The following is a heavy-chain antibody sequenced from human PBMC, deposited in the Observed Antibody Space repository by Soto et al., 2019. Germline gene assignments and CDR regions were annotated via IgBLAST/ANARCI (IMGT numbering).Heavy chain of an antibody. J-gene: IGHJ6*02. Sequence: LRLSCAASGFTFSTYALHWVRQAPGKGLEWVAVISYDGSNQYYADSVRGRFTISRDKSKNTLYLQLSSLRTEDTAVYYCARDHRAGRFYYYYGMDVWGHGTTVTVS. CDR1: GFTFSTYA. D-gene: IGHD6-19*01. V-gene: IGHV3-30*04. CDR2: ISYDGSNQ. CDR3: ARDHRAGRFYYYYGMDV.